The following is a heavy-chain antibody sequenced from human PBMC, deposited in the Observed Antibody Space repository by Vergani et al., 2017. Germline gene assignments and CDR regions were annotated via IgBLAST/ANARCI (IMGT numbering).Heavy chain of an antibody. CDR2: INHSGST. D-gene: IGHD1-26*01. J-gene: IGHJ4*02. CDR3: ARELKVGRAPFDY. V-gene: IGHV4-34*01. CDR1: GGSFSGYY. Sequence: QVQLQQWCAGLLKPSETLSLTCAVYGGSFSGYYWSWIRQPPGKGLEWIGEINHSGSTNYNPSLKSRVTISVDTSKNQFSLKLTSVTAADTAVYYCARELKVGRAPFDYWGQGTLVTVSS.